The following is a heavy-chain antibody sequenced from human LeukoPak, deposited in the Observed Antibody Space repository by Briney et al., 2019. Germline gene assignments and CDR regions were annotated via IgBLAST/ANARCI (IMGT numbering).Heavy chain of an antibody. V-gene: IGHV3-30-3*01. CDR3: ARRQYYYDSSGYYGWFDP. CDR2: IYDDGSNK. Sequence: GESLRLSCAASGFTFSSYAMHWVRQAPGKGLEWVAVIYDDGSNKYYADSVKGRFTISRDNSKNTLYLQMNSLRAEDTAVYYCARRQYYYDSSGYYGWFDPWGQGTLVTVSS. CDR1: GFTFSSYA. J-gene: IGHJ5*02. D-gene: IGHD3-22*01.